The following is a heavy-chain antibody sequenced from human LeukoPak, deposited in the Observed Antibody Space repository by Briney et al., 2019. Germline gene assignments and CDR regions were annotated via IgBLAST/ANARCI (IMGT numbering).Heavy chain of an antibody. V-gene: IGHV1-69*13. CDR3: ARSFLENAFDI. CDR1: GGTFSSYA. J-gene: IGHJ3*02. D-gene: IGHD3-3*01. CDR2: IIPIFGTA. Sequence: ASVTVSCKASGGTFSSYAISWVRQAPGQGLEWMGGIIPIFGTANYAQKFQGRVTITADESTSTAYMELSSLRSEDTAVYYCARSFLENAFDIWGQGTMVTVSS.